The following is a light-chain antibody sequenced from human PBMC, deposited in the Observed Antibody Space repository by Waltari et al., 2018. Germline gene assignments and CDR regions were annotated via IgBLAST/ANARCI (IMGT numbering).Light chain of an antibody. CDR3: QQYTNWPRT. Sequence: EVVMTQSPVTLSVSPGDRATLSCRASQNVGSNLAWYHQKPGQAPRLLVYGASTRATGIPARFSGSGSGTEFTLTISSLQSEDFAVYYCQQYTNWPRTFGQGTTVEI. V-gene: IGKV3-15*01. J-gene: IGKJ1*01. CDR1: QNVGSN. CDR2: GAS.